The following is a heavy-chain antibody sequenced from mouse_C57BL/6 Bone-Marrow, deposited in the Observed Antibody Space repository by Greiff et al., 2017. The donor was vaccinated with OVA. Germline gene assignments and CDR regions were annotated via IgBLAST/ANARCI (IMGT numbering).Heavy chain of an antibody. CDR2: IYPGDGDT. CDR3: ARTAQATAWFAY. J-gene: IGHJ3*01. V-gene: IGHV1-80*01. D-gene: IGHD3-2*02. Sequence: QVQLKESGAELVKPGASVKISCKASGYAFSSYWMNWVKQRPGKGLAWIGQIYPGDGDTNYNGKFKGKATLTADKSSSTAYMQLSSLTSEDSAVYFCARTAQATAWFAYWGQGTLVTVSA. CDR1: GYAFSSYW.